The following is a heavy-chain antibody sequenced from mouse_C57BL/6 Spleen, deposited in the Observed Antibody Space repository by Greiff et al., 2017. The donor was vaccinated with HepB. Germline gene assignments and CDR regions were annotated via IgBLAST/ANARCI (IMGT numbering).Heavy chain of an antibody. D-gene: IGHD3-3*01. CDR1: GYTFTDYE. CDR2: IDPETGGT. Sequence: VQLQQSGAELVRPGASVTLSCKASGYTFTDYEMHWVKQTPVHGLEWIGAIDPETGGTAYNQKFKGKAILTADKSSSTAYMELRSLTSEDSAVYYCTRSGDPYFDVWGTGTTVTVSS. V-gene: IGHV1-15*01. J-gene: IGHJ1*03. CDR3: TRSGDPYFDV.